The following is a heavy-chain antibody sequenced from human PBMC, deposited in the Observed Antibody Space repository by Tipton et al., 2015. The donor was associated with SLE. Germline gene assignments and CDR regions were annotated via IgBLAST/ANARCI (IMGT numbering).Heavy chain of an antibody. CDR3: ARGLPTIFGVVTPTHPNDY. V-gene: IGHV3-7*05. CDR1: GFTFSSYW. CDR2: IKQDGSEK. Sequence: SLRLSCAASGFTFSSYWMSWVRQAPGKGLEWVANIKQDGSEKYYVDSVKGRFTISRDNAKNSLYLQMNSLRAEDTAVYYCARGLPTIFGVVTPTHPNDYWGQGTLVTVSS. D-gene: IGHD3-3*01. J-gene: IGHJ4*02.